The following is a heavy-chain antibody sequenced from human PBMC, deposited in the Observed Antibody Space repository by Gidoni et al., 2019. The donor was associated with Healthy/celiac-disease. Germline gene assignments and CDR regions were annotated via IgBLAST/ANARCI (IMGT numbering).Heavy chain of an antibody. CDR3: AREITMVRGVTPRYYYYGMDV. D-gene: IGHD3-10*01. CDR1: GFTFSRYS. Sequence: LRLSCAASGFTFSRYSMYLVRQAPGKGLEWVSSISSSSSYIYYADSVKGRFTISRDNAKNSLYLQMNSLSTEDTAVYYCAREITMVRGVTPRYYYYGMDVWGQGTTVTVSS. J-gene: IGHJ6*02. V-gene: IGHV3-21*01. CDR2: ISSSSSYI.